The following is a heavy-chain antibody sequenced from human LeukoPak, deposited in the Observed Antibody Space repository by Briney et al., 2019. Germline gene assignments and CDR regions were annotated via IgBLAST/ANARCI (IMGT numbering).Heavy chain of an antibody. CDR3: ARSINYSNYLLDY. V-gene: IGHV3-23*01. CDR2: FSASGVTT. J-gene: IGHJ4*02. Sequence: FSASGVTTNYAASVRGGFTISTDNSNKVVYLRMNSLRAEDTAVYYCARSINYSNYLLDYWGQGTLVTVSS. D-gene: IGHD4-11*01.